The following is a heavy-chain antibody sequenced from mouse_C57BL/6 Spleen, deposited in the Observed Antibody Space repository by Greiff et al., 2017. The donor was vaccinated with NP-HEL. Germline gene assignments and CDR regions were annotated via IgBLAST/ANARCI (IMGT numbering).Heavy chain of an antibody. CDR3: TKEDGY. Sequence: VQLQQSGAELVRPGASVTLSCKASGYTFTDYEMHWVKQTPVHGLEWIGAIDPETGGTAYNQKFKGKAILTADKSSSTAYMELRSLPSEDSAVYYCTKEDGYWGQGTTLTFAS. CDR1: GYTFTDYE. J-gene: IGHJ2*01. V-gene: IGHV1-15*01. CDR2: IDPETGGT.